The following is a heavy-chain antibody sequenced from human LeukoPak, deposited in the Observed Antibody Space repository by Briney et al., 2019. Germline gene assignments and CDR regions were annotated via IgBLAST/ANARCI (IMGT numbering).Heavy chain of an antibody. CDR3: ARYYSNFEYYFDY. CDR1: GASISSGSYY. CDR2: IYTSGST. Sequence: SQTLSLTCTVSGASISSGSYYWSWIRQPAGKGLEWIGRIYTSGSTNYNPSLKSRVIMSLDTSKNQFSLKLSSVTATDTAIYYCARYYSNFEYYFDYWGQGILVTVSS. V-gene: IGHV4-61*02. D-gene: IGHD4-11*01. J-gene: IGHJ4*02.